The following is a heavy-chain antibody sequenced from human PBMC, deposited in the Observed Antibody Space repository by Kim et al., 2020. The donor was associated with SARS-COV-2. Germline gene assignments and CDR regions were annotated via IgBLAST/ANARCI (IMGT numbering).Heavy chain of an antibody. J-gene: IGHJ3*02. CDR1: GFTFSSYG. CDR3: ARALKRDNLLDAFDI. Sequence: GGSLRLSCAASGFTFSSYGMHWVRQAPGKGLEWVAVIWYDGSNKYYADSVKGRFTISRDNSKNTLYLQMNSLRAEDTAVYYCARALKRDNLLDAFDIWGQRTMVTFSS. CDR2: IWYDGSNK. D-gene: IGHD2-15*01. V-gene: IGHV3-33*01.